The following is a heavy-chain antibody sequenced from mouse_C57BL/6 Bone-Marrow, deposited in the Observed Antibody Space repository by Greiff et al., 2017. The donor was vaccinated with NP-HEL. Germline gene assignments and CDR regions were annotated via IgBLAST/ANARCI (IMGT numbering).Heavy chain of an antibody. CDR1: GYSITSDY. V-gene: IGHV3-8*01. Sequence: EVQLQQSGPGLAKPSQPLSLTCSVPGYSITSDYWNWIRKFPGNKLEYMGYISYSGSTYYNPSLKSRISITRDTSKNQYYLQLNSVITEDTATYYCAREAEYYGSSSYCYFDVWGTGTTVTVSS. CDR3: AREAEYYGSSSYCYFDV. D-gene: IGHD1-1*01. J-gene: IGHJ1*03. CDR2: ISYSGST.